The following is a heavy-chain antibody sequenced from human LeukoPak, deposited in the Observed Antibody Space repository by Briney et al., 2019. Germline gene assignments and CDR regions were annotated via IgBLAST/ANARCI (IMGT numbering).Heavy chain of an antibody. J-gene: IGHJ4*02. CDR3: AKRSSTSSGYFDL. CDR2: INSDGRST. CDR1: GFTFSNYW. Sequence: PGGSLRLSCAASGFTFSNYWMHWVRQAPGKGLVWVSRINSDGRSTNYADSVKGRFTISRDNSKNTIYLQMNSLRAEDTAVYYCAKRSSTSSGYFDLWGRGTLITVSS. V-gene: IGHV3-74*01. D-gene: IGHD3-22*01.